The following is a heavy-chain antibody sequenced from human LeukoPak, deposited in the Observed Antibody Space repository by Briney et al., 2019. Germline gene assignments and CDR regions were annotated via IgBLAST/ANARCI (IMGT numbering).Heavy chain of an antibody. CDR2: TYYSGTT. Sequence: SGTLSLTCAVSGGSISRTNWWSWVRQPPGKGLEWIGETYYSGTTNYNPSLKSRVTISVDKSRNQFSLKLSSVTAADTAVYYCARGPQGYYDSSGYLHYYYYYMDVWGKGTTVTVSS. D-gene: IGHD3-22*01. V-gene: IGHV4-4*02. J-gene: IGHJ6*03. CDR3: ARGPQGYYDSSGYLHYYYYYMDV. CDR1: GGSISRTNW.